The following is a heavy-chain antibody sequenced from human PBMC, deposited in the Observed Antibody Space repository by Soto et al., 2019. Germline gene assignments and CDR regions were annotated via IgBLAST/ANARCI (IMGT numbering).Heavy chain of an antibody. CDR3: ATDGSANILVVEY. D-gene: IGHD3-3*01. V-gene: IGHV3-30-3*01. CDR2: VSYDGSNK. J-gene: IGHJ4*02. CDR1: GFTFRSFA. Sequence: QVQLVESGGGVVQPGRSLRLSCAASGFTFRSFAIHWVRQAPGKGLEWVAVVSYDGSNKYYADSVKGRFTISRDNSKNTVYLQMHSRRPEDTAQYSSATDGSANILVVEYWGQGTLVTVSS.